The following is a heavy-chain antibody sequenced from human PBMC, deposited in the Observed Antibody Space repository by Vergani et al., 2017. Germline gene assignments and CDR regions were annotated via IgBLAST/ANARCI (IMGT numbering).Heavy chain of an antibody. CDR1: GGTFSSYA. D-gene: IGHD2-8*01. CDR3: ARDREWAFDI. CDR2: IIPIFGTA. V-gene: IGHV1-69*18. J-gene: IGHJ3*02. Sequence: QVQLVQSGAEVKKPGSSVKVSCKASGGTFSSYAISWVRQAPGQGLVWMGRIIPIFGTAKYAQKFQGRVTITADDSTSTAYMGLSSLRSEDTAVYYCARDREWAFDIWGQGTMVTVSS.